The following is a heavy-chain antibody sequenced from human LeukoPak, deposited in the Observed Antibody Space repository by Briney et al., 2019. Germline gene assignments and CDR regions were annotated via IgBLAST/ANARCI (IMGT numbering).Heavy chain of an antibody. V-gene: IGHV4-59*01. CDR2: IYYSGST. D-gene: IGHD3-10*01. CDR1: GGSISSYY. CDR3: ARGGSAYDAFDI. J-gene: IGHJ3*02. Sequence: SETLSLTCTVSGGSISSYYWSWLRQPPGKGLEWIGYIYYSGSTNDIPSLKSRVTISVDTSKNHFSLKLSSVTAADTAVYYCARGGSAYDAFDIWGQGTMVTVSS.